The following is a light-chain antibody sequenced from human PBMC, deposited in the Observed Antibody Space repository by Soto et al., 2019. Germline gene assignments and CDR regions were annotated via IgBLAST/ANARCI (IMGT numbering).Light chain of an antibody. J-gene: IGLJ2*01. Sequence: QPVLTQPPSVSGAPGQRVTISCTGSSSNIGAGYDVHWCQQLPGTAPKLLIYGNSNRPSGVPDRFSGSKSGTSASLAITGLQAEDEADYYCQSYDSSLSGYVVFGGGTQLTVL. CDR1: SSNIGAGYD. V-gene: IGLV1-40*01. CDR3: QSYDSSLSGYVV. CDR2: GNS.